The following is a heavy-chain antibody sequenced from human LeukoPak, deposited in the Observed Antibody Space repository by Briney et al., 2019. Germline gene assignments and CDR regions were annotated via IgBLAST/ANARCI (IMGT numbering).Heavy chain of an antibody. D-gene: IGHD3-22*01. CDR2: ISYDGSNK. Sequence: GGSLRLSCAASGFTFSSYAMHWVRQAPGKGLEWVAVISYDGSNKYYADSVKGRFTISRDNSKNTLYLQMNSLRAEDTAVYYCARDKRDYYDSSGRFQHWGQGTLVTVSS. CDR1: GFTFSSYA. J-gene: IGHJ1*01. CDR3: ARDKRDYYDSSGRFQH. V-gene: IGHV3-30-3*01.